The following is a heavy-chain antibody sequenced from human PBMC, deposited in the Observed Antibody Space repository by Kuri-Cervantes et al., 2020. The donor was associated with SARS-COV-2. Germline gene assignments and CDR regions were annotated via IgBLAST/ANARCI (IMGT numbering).Heavy chain of an antibody. CDR2: IIPIFGTA. Sequence: SVKVSCKASGGTFSSYAISWVRQAPGQGLEWMGGIIPIFGTANYAQKFQGRVTITADESTSTAYMELNSLRSEDTAVYYCARDRVVPGDYYYYGMDVWGQGTTVTVSS. J-gene: IGHJ6*02. CDR1: GGTFSSYA. D-gene: IGHD2-15*01. CDR3: ARDRVVPGDYYYYGMDV. V-gene: IGHV1-69*13.